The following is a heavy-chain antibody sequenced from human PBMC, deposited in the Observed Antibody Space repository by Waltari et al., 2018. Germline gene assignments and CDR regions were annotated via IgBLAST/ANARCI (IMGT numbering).Heavy chain of an antibody. CDR2: ISYDGSNK. CDR1: GFNFSSYA. Sequence: QVQLVESGGGVVQPGRSLRLSCAASGFNFSSYAMHWVRQAPGKGLEWVAVISYDGSNKYYADSVKGRFTISRDNSKNTLYLQMNSLRAEDTAVYYCARGGTVVTDAFDIWGQGTMVTVSS. D-gene: IGHD2-21*02. CDR3: ARGGTVVTDAFDI. J-gene: IGHJ3*02. V-gene: IGHV3-30*01.